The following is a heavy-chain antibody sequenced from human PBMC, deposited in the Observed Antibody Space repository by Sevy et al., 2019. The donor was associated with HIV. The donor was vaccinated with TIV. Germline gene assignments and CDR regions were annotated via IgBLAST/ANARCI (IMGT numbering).Heavy chain of an antibody. CDR3: TRWKGLQSIFDY. Sequence: GGSLRLSCTTSGFTFGDYAMNWVRQAPGKGLECVAFLKSKADGGTVDHAASVKGRFTISRDDSKSIANLQMNDLTTEDTGVYYCTRWKGLQSIFDYWGQGALVTVSS. D-gene: IGHD1-1*01. CDR1: GFTFGDYA. CDR2: LKSKADGGTV. V-gene: IGHV3-49*04. J-gene: IGHJ4*02.